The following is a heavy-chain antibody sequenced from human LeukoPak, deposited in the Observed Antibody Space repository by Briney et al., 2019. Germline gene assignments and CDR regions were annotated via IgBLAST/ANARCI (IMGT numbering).Heavy chain of an antibody. CDR2: ISSSGSTI. D-gene: IGHD2-15*01. Sequence: GGSLTLSCAASGFTFSDYYMSWIRQAPGKGLEWVSYISSSGSTIYYADSVKGRFTISRDNAKNSLYLQMNSLRAEDTAVYYCARDKVSGYCSGGSCYTWFDPWGQGTLVTVSS. J-gene: IGHJ5*02. V-gene: IGHV3-11*01. CDR1: GFTFSDYY. CDR3: ARDKVSGYCSGGSCYTWFDP.